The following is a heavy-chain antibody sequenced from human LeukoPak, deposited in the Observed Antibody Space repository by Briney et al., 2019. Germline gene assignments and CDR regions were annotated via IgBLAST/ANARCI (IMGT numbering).Heavy chain of an antibody. V-gene: IGHV3-48*04. Sequence: GGSLRLSCAASGFTFSSYSMNWVRQAPGKGLEWVSYISSSSSTIYYADSVKGRFTISRDNAKSSLYLQMNSLRAEDTAVYYCARGGQVKWSGYYGELGYWGQGTLVTVSS. CDR3: ARGGQVKWSGYYGELGY. D-gene: IGHD3-3*01. CDR1: GFTFSSYS. CDR2: ISSSSSTI. J-gene: IGHJ4*02.